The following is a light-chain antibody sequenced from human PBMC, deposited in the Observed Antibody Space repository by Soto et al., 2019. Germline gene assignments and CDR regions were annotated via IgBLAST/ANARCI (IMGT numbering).Light chain of an antibody. V-gene: IGLV2-14*01. J-gene: IGLJ3*02. Sequence: QSVLTQPASVSGSPGQSITISCTGTSSDVGGYNFVSWYQQHPGKAPKLMIYGVSNRPSGVSNRFSGSKSGNTASLTISGLQAEDEADYYCSSYTSDTGVFXVGTKVTVL. CDR2: GVS. CDR1: SSDVGGYNF. CDR3: SSYTSDTGV.